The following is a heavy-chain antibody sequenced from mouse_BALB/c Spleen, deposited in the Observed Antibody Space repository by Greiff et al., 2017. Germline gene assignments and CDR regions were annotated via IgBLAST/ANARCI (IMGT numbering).Heavy chain of an antibody. J-gene: IGHJ3*01. D-gene: IGHD2-10*02. CDR2: IYPGDGDT. CDR1: GYAFSSSW. Sequence: QVQLQQSGPELVKPGASVKISCKASGYAFSSSWMNWVKQRPGQGLEWIGRIYPGDGDTNYNGKFKGKATLTADKSSSTAYMQLSSLTSVDSAVYFCARGYGNSFAYWGQGTLVTVSA. CDR3: ARGYGNSFAY. V-gene: IGHV1-82*01.